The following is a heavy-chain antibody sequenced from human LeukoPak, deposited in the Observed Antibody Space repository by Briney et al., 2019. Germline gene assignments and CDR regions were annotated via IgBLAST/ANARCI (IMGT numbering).Heavy chain of an antibody. CDR2: IYYSGNT. Sequence: SETLSLTCTVSGGSISGYYWSWIRQPPGKGLEWIGYIYYSGNTNYNPSVKSRVSISVDTSKNQFSLKLSSVTAADTAVYYCARRDTAIWSFDLWGRGTLVTVSS. D-gene: IGHD5-18*01. V-gene: IGHV4-59*01. CDR3: ARRDTAIWSFDL. J-gene: IGHJ2*01. CDR1: GGSISGYY.